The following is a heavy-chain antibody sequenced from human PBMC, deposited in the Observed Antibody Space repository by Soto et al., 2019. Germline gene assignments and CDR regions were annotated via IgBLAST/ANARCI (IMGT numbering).Heavy chain of an antibody. J-gene: IGHJ4*02. CDR3: AKLLGRYNWNLRTGLDY. V-gene: IGHV3-23*01. CDR1: GFTFSSYA. CDR2: ISGSGGST. D-gene: IGHD1-7*01. Sequence: GGSLRLSCAASGFTFSSYAMSWVRQAPGKGLEWVSAISGSGGSTYYADSVKGRFTISRDNSKNTLYLQMNSLRAEDTAVYYCAKLLGRYNWNLRTGLDYWGQGTLVTVSS.